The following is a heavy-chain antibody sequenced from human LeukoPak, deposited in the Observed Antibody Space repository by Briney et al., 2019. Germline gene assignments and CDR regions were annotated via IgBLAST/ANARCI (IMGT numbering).Heavy chain of an antibody. Sequence: PSETLSLTCAVYGGSFSGYYWSWIRQPPGKGLEWIGYIYYSGSTNYNPSLKSRVTISVDTSKNQFSLKLSSVTAADTAVYYCARVTVTAAGTQFDPWGQGTLVTVSS. J-gene: IGHJ5*02. CDR2: IYYSGST. CDR3: ARVTVTAAGTQFDP. CDR1: GGSFSGYY. V-gene: IGHV4-59*01. D-gene: IGHD6-13*01.